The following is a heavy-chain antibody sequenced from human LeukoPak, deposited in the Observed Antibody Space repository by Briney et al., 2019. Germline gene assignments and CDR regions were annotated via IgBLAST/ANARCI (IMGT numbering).Heavy chain of an antibody. CDR2: IYYSGNT. CDR3: ARGHSTSSPYFRNGMDV. J-gene: IGHJ6*02. V-gene: IGHV4-31*03. D-gene: IGHD6-6*01. CDR1: GGSISSGSYW. Sequence: SQTLSPTCTVAGGSISSGSYWWTWIRQDPVKGLEWIGYIYYSGNTYYNPSLRSRVNISVDTSKNQFSLNLNSVTAADTAVYFCARGHSTSSPYFRNGMDVWGQGTTVTVSS.